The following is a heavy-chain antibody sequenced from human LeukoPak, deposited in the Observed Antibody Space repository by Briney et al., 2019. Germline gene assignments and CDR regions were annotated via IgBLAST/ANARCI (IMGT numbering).Heavy chain of an antibody. CDR2: ISGRGDST. D-gene: IGHD7-27*01. J-gene: IGHJ6*02. V-gene: IGHV3-23*01. CDR1: GIIFSSYA. CDR3: ANDLTGGSYYFAMDV. Sequence: GGPMSLSSASAGIIFSSYAISGGRPPHGRGLEGVSVISGRGDSTYYADSVKGRFTISRDNSKNTLYLQMNNLRAEDTAVYYCANDLTGGSYYFAMDVWGPGTTVTVSS.